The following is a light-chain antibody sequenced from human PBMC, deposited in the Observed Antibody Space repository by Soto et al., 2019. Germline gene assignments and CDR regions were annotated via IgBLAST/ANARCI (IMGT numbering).Light chain of an antibody. CDR3: SSYTSRTAYV. CDR1: SSDVGGYNY. J-gene: IGLJ1*01. Sequence: QSVLTQPASVSGSPGQSITISCTGTSSDVGGYNYVSWYQLHPGKAPKLILYEVTNRPSGVSDRFSGSKSGNTASLTISGLQAEDEADSYCSSYTSRTAYVFGTGTKVTVL. CDR2: EVT. V-gene: IGLV2-14*01.